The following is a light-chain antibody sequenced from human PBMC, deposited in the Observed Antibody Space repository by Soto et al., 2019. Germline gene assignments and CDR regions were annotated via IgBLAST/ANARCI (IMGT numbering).Light chain of an antibody. CDR1: QSVSSN. V-gene: IGKV3-15*01. CDR2: GAS. CDR3: QHNNGSPLT. Sequence: EIVMTQSPATLSVSPGERATLSCRASQSVSSNLAWYQQKPGQAPRLLIFGASTRATGIPARFSGSGSGTDITLTISLLQADYLAFYHRQHNNGSPLTFGGGTKVEIK. J-gene: IGKJ4*01.